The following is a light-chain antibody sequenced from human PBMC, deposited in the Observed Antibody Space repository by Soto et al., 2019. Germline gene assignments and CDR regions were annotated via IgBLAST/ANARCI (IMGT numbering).Light chain of an antibody. Sequence: QSVLTQPPSLSGAPGQNIIISCTGGGSNIGAGFDVHWYQQLPGTAPKLLIYGNTNRPSGVPDRFSGSKSGTSASLVITGLQAENKADYYCQSYDTGLSGPVVFGGGTKLTVL. V-gene: IGLV1-40*01. CDR1: GSNIGAGFD. J-gene: IGLJ2*01. CDR3: QSYDTGLSGPVV. CDR2: GNT.